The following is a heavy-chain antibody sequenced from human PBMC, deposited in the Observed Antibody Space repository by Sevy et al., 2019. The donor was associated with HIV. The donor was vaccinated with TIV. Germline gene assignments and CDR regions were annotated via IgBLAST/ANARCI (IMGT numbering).Heavy chain of an antibody. CDR1: GFTFSSYA. CDR2: LSGSGGST. Sequence: GGPLRLSCAASGFTFSSYAMNWVRQAPGKGLEWVSGLSGSGGSTNYADSVKGRFTISRDNSKNTLYLQMSSLRAEDTAVYYCAKDRVWELGDAFDIWGQGTMVTVSS. J-gene: IGHJ3*02. V-gene: IGHV3-23*01. D-gene: IGHD6-13*01. CDR3: AKDRVWELGDAFDI.